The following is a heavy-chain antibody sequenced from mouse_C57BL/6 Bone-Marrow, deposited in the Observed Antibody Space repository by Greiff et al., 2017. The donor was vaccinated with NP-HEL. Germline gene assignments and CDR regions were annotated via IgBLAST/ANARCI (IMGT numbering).Heavy chain of an antibody. D-gene: IGHD1-1*01. CDR3: ARYYGSRDYFDY. Sequence: QVQLQEPGAELVKPGASVKLSCKASGYAFRSYWMNWVKQRPGKGLAWIGRINPVIGDTNNNGKFKGKATLTADKSSSTAYMQLSSLTSEDSAVYFFARYYGSRDYFDYWGQGTTLTVSS. J-gene: IGHJ2*01. CDR2: INPVIGDT. V-gene: IGHV1-80*01. CDR1: GYAFRSYW.